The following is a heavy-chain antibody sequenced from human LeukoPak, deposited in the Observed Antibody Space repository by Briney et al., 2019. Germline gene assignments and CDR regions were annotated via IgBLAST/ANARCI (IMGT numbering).Heavy chain of an antibody. CDR1: GGSISSSSYY. V-gene: IGHV4-39*01. D-gene: IGHD3-9*01. J-gene: IGHJ4*02. CDR2: IYYSGST. Sequence: SETLSLTCTVSGGSISSSSYYWGWIRQPPGKGLEWIGSIYYSGSTYYNPSLKSRVTISVDTSKNQFSLKLSSVTAADTAVYYCASPTGYLPLPDYWGQGTLVTVSS. CDR3: ASPTGYLPLPDY.